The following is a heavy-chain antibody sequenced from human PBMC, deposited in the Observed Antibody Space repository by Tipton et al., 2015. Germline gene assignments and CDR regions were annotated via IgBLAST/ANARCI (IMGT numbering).Heavy chain of an antibody. V-gene: IGHV4-59*08. Sequence: TLSLTCTVSSGSISRSYWSWIRQPPGKGLEWIGYIFYDGSAYYNPALNSRVTISVDTSENQFSLKLSSVTAADTAVYYCARLEEDCSDNICFAFDPWGQGTLVTVSS. CDR2: IFYDGSA. CDR3: ARLEEDCSDNICFAFDP. D-gene: IGHD2-2*01. CDR1: SGSISRSY. J-gene: IGHJ5*02.